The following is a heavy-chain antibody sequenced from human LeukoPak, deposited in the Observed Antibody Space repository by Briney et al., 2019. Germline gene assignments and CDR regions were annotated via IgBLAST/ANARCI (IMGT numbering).Heavy chain of an antibody. Sequence: PGGSLRLSRAASGFTFSTDGMHWVRQAPGKGLGWVTFIPYDGTNKYYADSVKGRFTISRGDSKNTLYLQMNSLRAEDTAVYYCAKDMRLYGGNLYYFDYWGQGTLVTVSS. CDR2: IPYDGTNK. V-gene: IGHV3-30*02. CDR3: AKDMRLYGGNLYYFDY. J-gene: IGHJ4*02. D-gene: IGHD4-23*01. CDR1: GFTFSTDG.